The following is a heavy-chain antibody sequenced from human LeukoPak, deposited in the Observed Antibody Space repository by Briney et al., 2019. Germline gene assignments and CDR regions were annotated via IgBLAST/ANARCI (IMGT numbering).Heavy chain of an antibody. CDR2: INPNSGDT. CDR1: GYTFTGYY. J-gene: IGHJ4*02. CDR3: ARVASGWYFDY. Sequence: SVKATCKASGYTFTGYYMHWVRQAPGQGLEWMGWINPNSGDTNYAQKFQGRVTMTRDTSISTAYMELSRLRSDDTAVYYCARVASGWYFDYWGQGTLVTVSS. D-gene: IGHD6-19*01. V-gene: IGHV1-2*02.